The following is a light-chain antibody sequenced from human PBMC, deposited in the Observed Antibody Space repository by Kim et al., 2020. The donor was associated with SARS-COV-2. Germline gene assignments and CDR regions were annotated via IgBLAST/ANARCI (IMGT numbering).Light chain of an antibody. V-gene: IGLV3-19*01. Sequence: ALGQTGRITCQGHSLRSYYATWYQQKPRQAPLLVIFCKNNRPSGIPDRFSGSTSGNTASLTITGAQAEDEADFYCQSRDSSDNVVFGGGTKLTVL. CDR1: SLRSYY. J-gene: IGLJ2*01. CDR3: QSRDSSDNVV. CDR2: CKN.